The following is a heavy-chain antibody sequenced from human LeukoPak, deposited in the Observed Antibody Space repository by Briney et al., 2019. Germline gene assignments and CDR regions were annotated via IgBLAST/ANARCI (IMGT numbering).Heavy chain of an antibody. CDR2: ISGSDGST. CDR1: GLTFSSYA. CDR3: ARSQMTRVTENYFDY. J-gene: IGHJ4*02. V-gene: IGHV3-23*01. D-gene: IGHD4-17*01. Sequence: GGSLRLSCAASGLTFSSYAMSWVRQAPGKGLEWVSSISGSDGSTYYADSVKGRFTISRDNSKNTLYLQMNSLRAEDTALYYCARSQMTRVTENYFDYWGQGTLVTVSS.